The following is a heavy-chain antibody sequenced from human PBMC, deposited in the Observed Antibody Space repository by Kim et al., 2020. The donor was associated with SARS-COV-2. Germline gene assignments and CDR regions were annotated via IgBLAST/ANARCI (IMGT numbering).Heavy chain of an antibody. CDR2: INTNTGNP. CDR1: GYTFSDYA. D-gene: IGHD2-2*02. J-gene: IGHJ4*02. CDR3: TRYCSTTSCYSGAFDF. Sequence: ASGKVSCKASGYTFSDYAMNWVRQAPGQGLEWMGWINTNTGNPTYAQGFTGRFVFSLDTSVSTAFLQISSLKAEDTAVYYCTRYCSTTSCYSGAFDFWGQGTLVPVSS. V-gene: IGHV7-4-1*02.